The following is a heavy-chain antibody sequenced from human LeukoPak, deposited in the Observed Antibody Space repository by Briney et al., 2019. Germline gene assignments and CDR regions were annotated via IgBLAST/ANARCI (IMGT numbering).Heavy chain of an antibody. CDR3: ARGPPLFDP. CDR2: IDISSSST. Sequence: PGGSLRLSCVASGFTFSDYTMNWVRQAPGKGLEWISYIDISSSSTYYADSVKGWFTISRDNAKNSLYLQMSSLRAEDTALYYCARGPPLFDPWGQGTLVTVSS. J-gene: IGHJ5*02. CDR1: GFTFSDYT. V-gene: IGHV3-48*04.